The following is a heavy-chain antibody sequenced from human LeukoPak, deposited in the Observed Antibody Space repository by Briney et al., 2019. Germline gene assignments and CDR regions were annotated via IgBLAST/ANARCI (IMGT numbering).Heavy chain of an antibody. Sequence: SETLSLTCTVSGGSISSSSYYWGWIRQPPGKGLEWIGEINHSGSTNYNPSLKSRVTISVDTSKNQFSLKLSSVTAADTAVYYCARRYSSSWYGSYHFDYWGQGTLVTVSS. CDR1: GGSISSSSYY. CDR2: INHSGST. J-gene: IGHJ4*02. CDR3: ARRYSSSWYGSYHFDY. V-gene: IGHV4-39*07. D-gene: IGHD6-13*01.